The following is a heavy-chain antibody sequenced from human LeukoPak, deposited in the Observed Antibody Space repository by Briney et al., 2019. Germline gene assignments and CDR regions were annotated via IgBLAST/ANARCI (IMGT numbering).Heavy chain of an antibody. V-gene: IGHV4-39*07. D-gene: IGHD3-9*01. CDR2: IYYSGIT. CDR1: GGSIYRSSYS. J-gene: IGHJ4*02. CDR3: ARHYDILTGYYPPVDY. Sequence: SSETLSLTCTVSGGSIYRSSYSWGWIRQPPGRGLEWIGNIYYSGITYYNPSLKSRVTMSVDTSKNQFSLKLSSVTAADTAVYYCARHYDILTGYYPPVDYWGQGTLVTVSS.